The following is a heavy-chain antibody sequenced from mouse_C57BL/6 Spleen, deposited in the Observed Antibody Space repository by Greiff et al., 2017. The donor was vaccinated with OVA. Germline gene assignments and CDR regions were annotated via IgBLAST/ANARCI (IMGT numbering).Heavy chain of an antibody. CDR2: IYPGDGDT. D-gene: IGHD1-1*01. V-gene: IGHV1-82*01. CDR1: GYAFSSSW. J-gene: IGHJ2*01. Sequence: QVQLQQSGPELVKPGASVKISCKASGYAFSSSWMNWVKQRPGKGLEWIGRIYPGDGDTNYNGKFKGKATRTADKSSSTAYMQLSSLTSEDSAVYFCARERITTVVATGYFDYWGQGTTLTVSS. CDR3: ARERITTVVATGYFDY.